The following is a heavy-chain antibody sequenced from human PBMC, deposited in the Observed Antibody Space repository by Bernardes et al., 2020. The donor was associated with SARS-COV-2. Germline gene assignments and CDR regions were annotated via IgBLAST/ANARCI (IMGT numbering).Heavy chain of an antibody. J-gene: IGHJ6*02. CDR1: GFTFSSYD. CDR3: SKNAKYSSSSMEV. V-gene: IGHV3-23*01. Sequence: GGSLRLSCAASGFTFSSYDMTWVRQVPGKGLEWVSAISAIGGSTYYAESVKGRFTISRDNSRNTLYLEMNSLRAEDTAVYYCSKNAKYSSSSMEVWGQGTTVTVS. CDR2: ISAIGGST. D-gene: IGHD6-6*01.